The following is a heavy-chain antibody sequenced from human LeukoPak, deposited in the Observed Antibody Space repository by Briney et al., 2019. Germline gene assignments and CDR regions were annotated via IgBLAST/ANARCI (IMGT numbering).Heavy chain of an antibody. V-gene: IGHV4-4*07. D-gene: IGHD2-2*01. Sequence: SETLSLTCTVSGGSINNFHWSRIRQPAGKGLEWIGRIFASGSTNYNPSLKSRITMSVDASKNQFSLKLRSVTAADTAMYYCVRDCSSVTCFDYWGQGALVTVSS. CDR1: GGSINNFH. J-gene: IGHJ4*02. CDR2: IFASGST. CDR3: VRDCSSVTCFDY.